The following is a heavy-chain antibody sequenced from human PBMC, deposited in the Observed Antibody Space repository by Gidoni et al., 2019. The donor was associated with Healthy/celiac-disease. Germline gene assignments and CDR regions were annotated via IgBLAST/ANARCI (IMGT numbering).Heavy chain of an antibody. V-gene: IGHV3-23*01. CDR2: ISGSGGST. CDR1: GFTFSSYG. D-gene: IGHD5-18*01. CDR3: AKLEDSRDTAMVNDY. Sequence: EVQLLESGGGLVQPGGSLRLSCAASGFTFSSYGMSWVRQAPGKGLEWVSAISGSGGSTYYADSVKGRFTISRDNSKNTLYLQMNSLRAEDTAVYYCAKLEDSRDTAMVNDYWGQGTLVTVSS. J-gene: IGHJ4*02.